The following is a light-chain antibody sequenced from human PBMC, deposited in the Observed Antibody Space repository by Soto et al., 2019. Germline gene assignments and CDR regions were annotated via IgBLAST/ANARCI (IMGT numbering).Light chain of an antibody. J-gene: IGKJ5*01. CDR1: QTISSW. CDR3: QQYNNWPAMYT. Sequence: EIQMTQSPSTLSGSGGDRVTITCRAIQTISSWLAWYQQKSGKAPKLLIYAASFLQSGVPSRFSGNGSGTEFTLTITGLQSEDFAVYYCQQYNNWPAMYTFGQGTRLEIK. CDR2: AAS. V-gene: IGKV1-5*01.